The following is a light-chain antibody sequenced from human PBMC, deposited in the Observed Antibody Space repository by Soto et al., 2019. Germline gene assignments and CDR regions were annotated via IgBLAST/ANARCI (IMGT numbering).Light chain of an antibody. CDR1: SSDVGSYNY. V-gene: IGLV2-14*01. CDR2: EVS. J-gene: IGLJ1*01. CDR3: SSYTSSSTL. Sequence: QSVLTQPASVSGPPGQSITISCTGTSSDVGSYNYVSWYQQHPGKAPKLMIYEVSDRPSGISSRFSGSKSGNTASLTISGLQTEDEADYCCSSYTSSSTLFGTGTKVTVL.